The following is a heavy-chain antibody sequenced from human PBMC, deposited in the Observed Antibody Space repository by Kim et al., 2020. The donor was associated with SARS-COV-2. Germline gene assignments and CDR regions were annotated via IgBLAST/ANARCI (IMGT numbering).Heavy chain of an antibody. J-gene: IGHJ4*02. CDR2: ISYDGSNK. Sequence: GGSLRLSCAASGFTFSSYAMHWVRQAPGKGLEWVAVISYDGSNKYYADSVKGRFTISRDNSKNTLYLQMNSLRAEDTAVYYCARDGRGGGGAFDYWGQGTLVTVSS. D-gene: IGHD2-15*01. V-gene: IGHV3-30*04. CDR1: GFTFSSYA. CDR3: ARDGRGGGGAFDY.